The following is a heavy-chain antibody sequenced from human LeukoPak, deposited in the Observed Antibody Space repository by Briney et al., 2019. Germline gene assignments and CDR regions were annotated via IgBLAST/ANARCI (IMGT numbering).Heavy chain of an antibody. V-gene: IGHV3-23*01. CDR3: AKSRLGDFWSGSIGAD. D-gene: IGHD3-3*01. CDR2: ISGSGGST. Sequence: GGSLRLSCAASGFTFSSYAMSWVRQAPGKGLEWVSAISGSGGSTYYADSVKGRFTISRDNSKNTLYLQMNSLRAEDTAVYYCAKSRLGDFWSGSIGADWGQGTLVTVSS. CDR1: GFTFSSYA. J-gene: IGHJ1*01.